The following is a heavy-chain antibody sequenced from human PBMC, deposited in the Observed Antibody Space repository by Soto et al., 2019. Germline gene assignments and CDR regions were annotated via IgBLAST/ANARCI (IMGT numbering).Heavy chain of an antibody. CDR1: GYTFTGYY. V-gene: IGHV1-2*04. CDR2: INPNSGGT. J-gene: IGHJ6*02. D-gene: IGHD5-18*01. CDR3: ARAGLKDTAMVKLGMDV. Sequence: ASVKVSCKASGYTFTGYYIHWVRQAPGQGLEWMGWINPNSGGTNYAQKFQGWVTMTRDTSISTAYMELSRLRSDDTAVYYCARAGLKDTAMVKLGMDVWGQGTKVTVS.